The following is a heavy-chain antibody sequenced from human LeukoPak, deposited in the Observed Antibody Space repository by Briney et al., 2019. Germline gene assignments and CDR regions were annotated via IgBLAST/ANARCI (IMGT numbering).Heavy chain of an antibody. J-gene: IGHJ3*02. CDR1: GFTFSSYA. V-gene: IGHV4-39*01. CDR2: IYYSGST. Sequence: GSLRLSCAASGFTFSSYAMSWVRQPPGKGLEWIGSIYYSGSTYYNPSLKSRVTISVDTYKNQFSLKLSSVTAADTAVYYCARHFSCSRTSCYAFDIWGQGTMVTVSS. D-gene: IGHD2-2*01. CDR3: ARHFSCSRTSCYAFDI.